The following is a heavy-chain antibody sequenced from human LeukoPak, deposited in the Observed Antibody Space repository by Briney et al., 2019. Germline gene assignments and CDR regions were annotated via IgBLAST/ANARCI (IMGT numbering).Heavy chain of an antibody. CDR1: GFTVSSNY. CDR2: IYSGGST. D-gene: IGHD1-26*01. CDR3: AREDQSGSYYLDY. V-gene: IGHV3-66*01. Sequence: GGSLRLSCAASGFTVSSNYMSWVRQAPGKGLEWVSVIYSGGSTYYADSVKVRFTISRDNSKNTLYLQMNSLRAEDTAVYYCAREDQSGSYYLDYWGQGTLVTVSS. J-gene: IGHJ4*02.